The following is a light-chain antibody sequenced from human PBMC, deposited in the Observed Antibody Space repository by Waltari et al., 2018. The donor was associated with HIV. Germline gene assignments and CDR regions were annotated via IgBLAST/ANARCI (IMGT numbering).Light chain of an antibody. CDR1: SSDVGAYTY. V-gene: IGLV2-11*01. CDR3: CSYGGSDTLYV. J-gene: IGLJ1*01. Sequence: QSALTQHRSVSGSPGQSATISCTGTSSDVGAYTYVAWYQQLSGKAPKFLIFDVSKRPSGVPDRFSGSKSGNTASLTISGLQAEDEAEYYCCSYGGSDTLYVFGTGTKVTVL. CDR2: DVS.